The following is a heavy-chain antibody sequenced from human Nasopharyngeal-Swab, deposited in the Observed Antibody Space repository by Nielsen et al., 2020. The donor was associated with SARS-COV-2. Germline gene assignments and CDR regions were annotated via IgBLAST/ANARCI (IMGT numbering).Heavy chain of an antibody. V-gene: IGHV4-30-4*01. D-gene: IGHD6-19*01. Sequence: RQAPGKGLEWIGYIYYSRSTYYNPSLKSRVTISVDTSKNQFSLKLSSVTAADTAVYYCARDSGVAGTKYYYYGMDVWGQGTTVTVSS. J-gene: IGHJ6*02. CDR3: ARDSGVAGTKYYYYGMDV. CDR2: IYYSRST.